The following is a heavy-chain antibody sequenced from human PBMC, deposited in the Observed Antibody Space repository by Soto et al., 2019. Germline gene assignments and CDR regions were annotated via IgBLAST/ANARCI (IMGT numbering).Heavy chain of an antibody. Sequence: GGSLRLSCVASGFSFSTYGMNWVRQAPGKGLEWVAFISFGGTNTYYADSVKGRFTISRDDSRNTLHLQMNSLRVEDTAVYYCARDRNGYSPWGQGTLVTVSS. D-gene: IGHD1-1*01. V-gene: IGHV3-33*01. CDR2: ISFGGTNT. CDR1: GFSFSTYG. J-gene: IGHJ5*02. CDR3: ARDRNGYSP.